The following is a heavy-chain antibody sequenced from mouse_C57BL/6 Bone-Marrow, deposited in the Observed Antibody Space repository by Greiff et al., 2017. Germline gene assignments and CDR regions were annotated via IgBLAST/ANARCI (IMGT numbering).Heavy chain of an antibody. CDR3: ARRLDYYGSTYAMDY. D-gene: IGHD1-1*01. J-gene: IGHJ4*01. CDR1: GYAFSSSW. Sequence: QVQLQQSGPELVKPGASVKISCKASGYAFSSSWMNWVKQRPGKGLEWIGRIYPGDGATNYNGKFKGKATLTADKSSSTAYMQLSSLTSEDSAVYFGARRLDYYGSTYAMDYWGQGTSVTVSS. V-gene: IGHV1-82*01. CDR2: IYPGDGAT.